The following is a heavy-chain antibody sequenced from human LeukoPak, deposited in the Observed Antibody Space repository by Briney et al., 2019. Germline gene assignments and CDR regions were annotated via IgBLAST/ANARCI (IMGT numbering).Heavy chain of an antibody. CDR3: ARDEGSGFDY. CDR1: GGSISSYY. Sequence: SETLSLTCTVSGGSISSYYWSWIRQPPGKGLEWIGYIYYSGSTNYNPSLKSRVTISVDTSKNQFSLKLSSVTAADTAVYYCARDEGSGFDYWGQGTLVTVTS. J-gene: IGHJ4*02. V-gene: IGHV4-59*01. D-gene: IGHD2-15*01. CDR2: IYYSGST.